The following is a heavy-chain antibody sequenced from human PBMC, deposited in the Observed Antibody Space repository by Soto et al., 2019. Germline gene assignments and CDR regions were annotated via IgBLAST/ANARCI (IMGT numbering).Heavy chain of an antibody. CDR1: GDSVSSNSAA. CDR3: ARGEEYSSSGVLYYYYGMDV. V-gene: IGHV6-1*01. CDR2: TYYRSKWYN. Sequence: SQTLSLTCAISGDSVSSNSAAWNWIRQSPSRGLEWPGRTYYRSKWYNDYAVSVKSRITINPDTSKNQFSLQLNSVPPEDTAVYYCARGEEYSSSGVLYYYYGMDVWGQGTTVTVSS. D-gene: IGHD6-6*01. J-gene: IGHJ6*02.